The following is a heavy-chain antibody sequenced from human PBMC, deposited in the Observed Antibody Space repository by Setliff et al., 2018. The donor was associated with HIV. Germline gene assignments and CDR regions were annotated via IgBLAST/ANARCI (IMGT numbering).Heavy chain of an antibody. D-gene: IGHD6-13*01. CDR2: IYSSGNT. J-gene: IGHJ5*02. V-gene: IGHV4-4*07. CDR3: ARENRGAAAGYNWFDP. CDR1: GGSFGAYY. Sequence: ETRSLTRTRSGGSFGAYYWSGIRQPAGRGLGWIGRIYSSGNTNYNPSLKSRVTMSVDTSKNHFSLKLSSVTAADTAVYYCARENRGAAAGYNWFDPWGQGTLVTVSS.